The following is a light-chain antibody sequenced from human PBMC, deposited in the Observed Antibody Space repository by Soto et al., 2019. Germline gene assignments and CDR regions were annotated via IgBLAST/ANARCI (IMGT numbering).Light chain of an antibody. CDR2: GAS. CDR1: QSVSSN. V-gene: IGKV3-15*01. J-gene: IGKJ5*01. CDR3: QHYNNWPIT. Sequence: EIVMTQSPATLSVSPGETATLSCRASQSVSSNLAWYQRTPGQAPRLLIYGASTRATGIPARLSGSGSGTEFTLTISSLQSEDFAVYYCQHYNNWPITFGQGTRLEIK.